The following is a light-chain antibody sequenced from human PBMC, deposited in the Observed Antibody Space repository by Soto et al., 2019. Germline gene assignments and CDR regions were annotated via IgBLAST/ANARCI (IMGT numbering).Light chain of an antibody. Sequence: EIVLTQSPGTLSLSPGERATLSCRASQSVTSSYLAWYQQKPGQTPRLLIYDVSSRATGIPDRFSGSGSGTDFTLTISRLEPDDFAVYYCQQYGRSPFTFGPGTKVDIK. CDR2: DVS. CDR1: QSVTSSY. V-gene: IGKV3-20*01. J-gene: IGKJ3*01. CDR3: QQYGRSPFT.